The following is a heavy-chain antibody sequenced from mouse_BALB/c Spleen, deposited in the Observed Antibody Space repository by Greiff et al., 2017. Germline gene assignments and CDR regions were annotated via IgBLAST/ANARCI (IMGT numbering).Heavy chain of an antibody. J-gene: IGHJ3*01. V-gene: IGHV5-6-4*01. CDR1: GFTFSSYT. Sequence: EVKVIESGGGLVKPGGSLKLSCAASGFTFSSYTMSWVRQTPEKRLEWVATISSGGSYTYYPDSVKGRFTISRDNAKNTLYLQMSSLKSEDTAMYYCTRDPIFAYWGQGTLVTVSA. CDR2: ISSGGSYT. CDR3: TRDPIFAY.